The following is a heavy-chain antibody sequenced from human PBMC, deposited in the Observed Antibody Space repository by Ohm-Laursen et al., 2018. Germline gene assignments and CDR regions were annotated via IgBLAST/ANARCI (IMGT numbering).Heavy chain of an antibody. D-gene: IGHD3-3*01. V-gene: IGHV3-74*01. J-gene: IGHJ6*01. CDR1: GFTFSSYW. Sequence: SLRLSCAASGFTFSSYWMHWVRQAPGKGLVWVSHINNDGSSTTYADSVKGRFTMSRDNAKNTLYLQMNSLRAEDTAVYYCARVGLDYYYYYGMDVWGQGTTVTVSS. CDR2: INNDGSST. CDR3: ARVGLDYYYYYGMDV.